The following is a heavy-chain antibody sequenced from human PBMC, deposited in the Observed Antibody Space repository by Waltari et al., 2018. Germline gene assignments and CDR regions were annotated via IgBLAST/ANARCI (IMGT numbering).Heavy chain of an antibody. CDR1: GVSITGYY. J-gene: IGHJ4*02. D-gene: IGHD4-17*01. Sequence: QVQLQESGPGLVKPSETLSLTCTVFGVSITGYYWSWIRQPPGKGLEWIGYSGNKYNPSLKSRVIISLDTSKNQFSRKVTSGTAADTAVYYCVRSYTVTTSPIAGYWGQGTLVTVSS. CDR2: YSGN. V-gene: IGHV4-59*01. CDR3: VRSYTVTTSPIAGY.